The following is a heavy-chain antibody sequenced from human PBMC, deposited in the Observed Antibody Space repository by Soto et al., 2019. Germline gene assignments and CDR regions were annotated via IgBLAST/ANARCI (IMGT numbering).Heavy chain of an antibody. CDR3: ARVTMVLRDSDQFGVDV. CDR1: GFPISSPYS. V-gene: IGHV4-38-2*02. CDR2: ISHTGTT. D-gene: IGHD4-17*01. Sequence: SETLSLTCLVSGFPISSPYSWGWIRQPPGKGLEWIGSISHTGTTSYSPSLTSRVSISVDTSKNQVSLKLTSVTAADTAVYFCARVTMVLRDSDQFGVDVWGHATTVTVSS. J-gene: IGHJ6*02.